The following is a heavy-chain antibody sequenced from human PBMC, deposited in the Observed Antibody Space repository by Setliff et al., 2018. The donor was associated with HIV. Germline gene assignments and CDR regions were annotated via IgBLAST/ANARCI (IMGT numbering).Heavy chain of an antibody. CDR2: IFYTGTT. CDR3: ARDRPPSTVDMLGAFDR. D-gene: IGHD4-17*01. Sequence: PSETLSLTCTVSHGSISPFYWSWMRQPPGKGLEWIGYIFYTGTTKYNPSLKSRVSMSVDMSKNQLSLKLKSVTAADTAVYYCARDRPPSTVDMLGAFDRWGQGTKVTVS. CDR1: HGSISPFY. V-gene: IGHV4-59*01. J-gene: IGHJ3*02.